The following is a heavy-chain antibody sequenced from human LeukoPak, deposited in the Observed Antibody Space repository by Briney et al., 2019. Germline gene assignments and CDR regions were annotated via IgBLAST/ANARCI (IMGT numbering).Heavy chain of an antibody. V-gene: IGHV3-11*04. D-gene: IGHD3-22*01. CDR3: ARGVGYYYDSSGYYHDY. CDR1: GFTFSDYY. Sequence: SGGSLRLSCAASGFTFSDYYMSWIRQAPGKGLEWVSYISRGGSTIYYADSVKGRFTISRDNAKNSLYLQMNSLRAEDTAVYYCARGVGYYYDSSGYYHDYWGQGTLVTVSS. J-gene: IGHJ4*02. CDR2: ISRGGSTI.